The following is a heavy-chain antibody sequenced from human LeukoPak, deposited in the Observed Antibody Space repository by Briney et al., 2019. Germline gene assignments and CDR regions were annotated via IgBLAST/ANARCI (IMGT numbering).Heavy chain of an antibody. J-gene: IGHJ3*02. D-gene: IGHD3-22*01. CDR1: GYSISSTYY. V-gene: IGHV4-38-2*02. Sequence: SETLSLTCTVSGYSISSTYYWGWIRQPPGKGLEWIGSIYHSGSTYYNPSLKSRVTISVDTSKNQFSLKLSSVTAADTAVYYCARDWSYRGVDYDSSGYNAFDIWGQGTMVTVSS. CDR3: ARDWSYRGVDYDSSGYNAFDI. CDR2: IYHSGST.